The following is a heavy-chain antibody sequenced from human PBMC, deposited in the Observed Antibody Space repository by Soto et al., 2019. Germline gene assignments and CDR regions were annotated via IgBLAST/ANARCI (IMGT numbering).Heavy chain of an antibody. Sequence: GESLKISCKGSGYSFTSYWISWVRQMPGKGLEWMGRIDPSDSYTNYSPSFQGHVTISADKSISTAYLQWSSLKASDTAMYYCARHAYCSSTSCALNWFDPWGQGTLVTVSS. J-gene: IGHJ5*02. CDR3: ARHAYCSSTSCALNWFDP. D-gene: IGHD2-2*01. V-gene: IGHV5-10-1*01. CDR1: GYSFTSYW. CDR2: IDPSDSYT.